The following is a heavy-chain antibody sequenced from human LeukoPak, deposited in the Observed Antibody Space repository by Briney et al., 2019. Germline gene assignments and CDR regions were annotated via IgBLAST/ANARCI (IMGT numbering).Heavy chain of an antibody. CDR3: ARDPRWNDSGDY. J-gene: IGHJ4*02. V-gene: IGHV3-20*04. CDR2: INWNGGST. D-gene: IGHD1-1*01. Sequence: GGSLRLSCAASGFTFDDYGMSWVRQAPGKGLEWVSGINWNGGSTGYADSAKGRFTISRDNAKNSLYLQMNSLRAEDTALYYCARDPRWNDSGDYWGQGTLVTVSS. CDR1: GFTFDDYG.